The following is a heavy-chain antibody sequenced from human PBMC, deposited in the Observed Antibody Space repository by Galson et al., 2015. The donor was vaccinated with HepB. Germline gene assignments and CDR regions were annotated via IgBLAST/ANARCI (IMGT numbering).Heavy chain of an antibody. Sequence: CLRLSCAASGVTTPSYSMNWVRKAPGKGLEWLAYISAGSTTIYYADSVKGRFTISRDNAKNFLYLHMNSLRGEDTAVYYCARNPSSYDYYNMDVWGHGTTVTVSS. CDR2: ISAGSTTI. CDR3: ARNPSSYDYYNMDV. CDR1: GVTTPSYS. V-gene: IGHV3-48*01. J-gene: IGHJ6*02.